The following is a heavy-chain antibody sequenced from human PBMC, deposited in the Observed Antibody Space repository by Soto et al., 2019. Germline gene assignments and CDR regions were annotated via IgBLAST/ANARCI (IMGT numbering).Heavy chain of an antibody. D-gene: IGHD1-26*01. Sequence: PGGSLRLSCAASGFTFSSYSMNWVRQAPGKGLEWVSYDGSNKFYADSVKGRFTISRDNSKNTLYLQMNSLRTEDTAMYYCAKDGGRYSGSMDVWGQGTTVTVSS. CDR2: YDGSNK. J-gene: IGHJ6*02. CDR3: AKDGGRYSGSMDV. V-gene: IGHV3-30*18. CDR1: GFTFSSYS.